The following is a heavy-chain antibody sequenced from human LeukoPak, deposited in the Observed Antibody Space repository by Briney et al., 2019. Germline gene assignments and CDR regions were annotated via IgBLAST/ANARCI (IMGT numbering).Heavy chain of an antibody. D-gene: IGHD5-12*01. V-gene: IGHV3-74*01. CDR2: INTDGSST. Sequence: PGGSLRLSCAGSGFIFRSYGMHWVRQAPGKGLVWVSRINTDGSSTSYADSVKGRFTISRDNAKNTLYLQMNSLRAEDTAVYYCARVGGYVGGDYYYMDVWGKGTTVTVSS. CDR3: ARVGGYVGGDYYYMDV. J-gene: IGHJ6*03. CDR1: GFIFRSYG.